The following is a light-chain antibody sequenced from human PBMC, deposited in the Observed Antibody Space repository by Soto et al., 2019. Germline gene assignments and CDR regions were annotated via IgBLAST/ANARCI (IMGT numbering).Light chain of an antibody. CDR1: SSDVGVYNY. Sequence: QSALTQPASVSGSPGQSITISCTGTSSDVGVYNYVSWYQQHPGKAPKLMIIDVSNRPSGVSNRFSGSKSGNTASLTISGLQAEDEADYYCSSYAGSNNYVFGTGTKVTVL. CDR3: SSYAGSNNYV. V-gene: IGLV2-14*01. CDR2: DVS. J-gene: IGLJ1*01.